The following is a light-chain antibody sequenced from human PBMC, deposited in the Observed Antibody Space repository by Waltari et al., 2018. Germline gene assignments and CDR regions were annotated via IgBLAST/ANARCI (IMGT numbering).Light chain of an antibody. CDR1: ESVASY. CDR2: AAS. Sequence: DIQLTQSPSSLSASIGDRVTITCRASESVASYLNWYQHKTGKAPNLLIYAASNLQSGVPLRFSGSGSGTDFTLTISSLQPEDFATYYCQQTYSAPMSTFGRGTKLEIK. CDR3: QQTYSAPMST. V-gene: IGKV1-39*01. J-gene: IGKJ2*01.